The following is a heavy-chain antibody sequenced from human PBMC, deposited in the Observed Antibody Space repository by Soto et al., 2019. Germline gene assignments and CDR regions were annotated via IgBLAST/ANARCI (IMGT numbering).Heavy chain of an antibody. Sequence: QLQLQESGSGLVKPSQTLSLTCAVSGGSISSGGYSWGWIRLPPGKGLGWIGYHYHGSTYYIPSLESLVTISVDRSKDQFSSKLSSVTAADTAVYYCARAGGLGAVAVDYWGQGTLVTVSS. D-gene: IGHD6-19*01. V-gene: IGHV4-30-2*01. CDR2: HYHGST. CDR3: ARAGGLGAVAVDY. CDR1: GGSISSGGYS. J-gene: IGHJ4*02.